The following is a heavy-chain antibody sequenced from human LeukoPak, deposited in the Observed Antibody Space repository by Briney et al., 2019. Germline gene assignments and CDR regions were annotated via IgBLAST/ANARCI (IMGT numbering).Heavy chain of an antibody. J-gene: IGHJ5*02. Sequence: GESLKISCKGSGYSFTSYWIGWVRQMPGKGLEWMGIIYPGDSDTRYSPSFQGQVTISADKSISTAYLQWSSLKASDTAMYYCARLMGIAVAGRGWFDPWGQGTLVTVSS. CDR1: GYSFTSYW. V-gene: IGHV5-51*01. D-gene: IGHD6-19*01. CDR3: ARLMGIAVAGRGWFDP. CDR2: IYPGDSDT.